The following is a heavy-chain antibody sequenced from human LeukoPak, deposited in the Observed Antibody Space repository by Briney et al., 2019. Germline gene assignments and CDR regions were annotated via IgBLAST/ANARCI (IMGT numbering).Heavy chain of an antibody. CDR2: IYYSGST. CDR3: AREDYDSSGYYGGSDAFDI. V-gene: IGHV4-59*01. CDR1: GGSFSGYY. Sequence: SETLSLTCAVYGGSFSGYYWSWIRQPPGKGLEWIGYIYYSGSTNYNPSLKSRVTISVDTSKNQFSLKLSSVTAADTAVYYCAREDYDSSGYYGGSDAFDIWGQGTMVTVSS. D-gene: IGHD3-22*01. J-gene: IGHJ3*02.